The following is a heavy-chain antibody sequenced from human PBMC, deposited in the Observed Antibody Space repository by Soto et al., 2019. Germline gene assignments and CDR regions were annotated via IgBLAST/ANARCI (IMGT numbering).Heavy chain of an antibody. D-gene: IGHD3-10*01. CDR2: IYYRGST. CDR1: GGSISSYY. V-gene: IGHV4-59*01. CDR3: ARTTELLWPSNWFDP. Sequence: KPSETLSLTCTVSGGSISSYYWSWIRQPPGKGLEWIGYIYYRGSTNYNPSLKSRVTISVDTSKNQFSLKLSSVTAADTAVYYCARTTELLWPSNWFDPWGQGTLVTVSS. J-gene: IGHJ5*02.